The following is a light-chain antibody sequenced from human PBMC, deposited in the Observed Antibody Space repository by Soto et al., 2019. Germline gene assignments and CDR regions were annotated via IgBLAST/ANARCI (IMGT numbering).Light chain of an antibody. CDR2: ATS. CDR3: QQSYSPSIT. V-gene: IGKV1-39*01. CDR1: QGITTY. Sequence: DIHLTQSPSSLSASVGDRVTITCRVSQGITTYLSWYRQKPGKAPKLLIYATSSLQSGVPSRFSGSGSGTDFTLTISSLQPEDFATYYCQQSYSPSITFGQGTRLEI. J-gene: IGKJ5*01.